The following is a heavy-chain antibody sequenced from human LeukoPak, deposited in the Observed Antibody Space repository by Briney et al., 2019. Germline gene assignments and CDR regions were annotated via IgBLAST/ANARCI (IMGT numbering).Heavy chain of an antibody. CDR2: INWNGGST. V-gene: IGHV3-20*04. Sequence: GGSLRLSCAASGFTFDDYGMSWVRQAPGKGLEWVSGINWNGGSTGYADSVKGRFTISRDNAKNSLYLQMNSLRAEDTALYYCARGPNYDILTGYYNYWAQGTLVTVSS. CDR3: ARGPNYDILTGYYNY. J-gene: IGHJ4*02. D-gene: IGHD3-9*01. CDR1: GFTFDDYG.